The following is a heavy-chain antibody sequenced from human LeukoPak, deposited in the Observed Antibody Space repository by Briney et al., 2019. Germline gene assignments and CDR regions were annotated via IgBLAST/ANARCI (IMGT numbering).Heavy chain of an antibody. Sequence: ESGPTLVHPSEPLSLTCTVSGGSISSSSYYWGWIRQPPVKGLEWIGSIYYSGSTYYNPSLKSRVTISVDTSKNQFSLKLSSVTAADTAVYYCARGLDTAMVEQYYFDYWGQGTLVTVSS. CDR1: GGSISSSSYY. D-gene: IGHD5-18*01. CDR3: ARGLDTAMVEQYYFDY. J-gene: IGHJ4*02. CDR2: IYYSGST. V-gene: IGHV4-39*01.